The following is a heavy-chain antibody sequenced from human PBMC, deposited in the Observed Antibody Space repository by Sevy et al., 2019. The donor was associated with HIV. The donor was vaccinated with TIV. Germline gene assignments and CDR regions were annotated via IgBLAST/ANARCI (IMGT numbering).Heavy chain of an antibody. D-gene: IGHD3-10*01. Sequence: ASVKVSCKASGGTFSSYAISWVRQAPGQGLEWMGGIIPIFGTANYAQKFQGRVTITADESTSTAYMELSSLGSEDTAVDYGARAMVQGTNGYYYYYGMDVWGQGTTVTVSS. V-gene: IGHV1-69*13. CDR1: GGTFSSYA. CDR2: IIPIFGTA. J-gene: IGHJ6*02. CDR3: ARAMVQGTNGYYYYYGMDV.